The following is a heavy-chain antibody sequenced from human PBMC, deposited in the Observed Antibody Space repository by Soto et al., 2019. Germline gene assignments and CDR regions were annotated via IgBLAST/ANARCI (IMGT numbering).Heavy chain of an antibody. D-gene: IGHD3-10*01. Sequence: TLCLTCTVSGGSISSYYWSWIRQPPGKGLEWIGYIYYSGSTNYNPSLKSRVTISVDTSKNQFSLKLSSVTAADTAVYYCARTMVRGRSSNWFDPWGQGTLVTVSS. J-gene: IGHJ5*02. CDR1: GGSISSYY. CDR2: IYYSGST. V-gene: IGHV4-59*01. CDR3: ARTMVRGRSSNWFDP.